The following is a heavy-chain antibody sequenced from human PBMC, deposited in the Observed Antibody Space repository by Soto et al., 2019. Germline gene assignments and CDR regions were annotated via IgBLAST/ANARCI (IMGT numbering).Heavy chain of an antibody. CDR2: IYYSGST. J-gene: IGHJ3*02. D-gene: IGHD3-9*01. CDR3: ASAYYDILTGSAAFDI. CDR1: GGSISSYY. V-gene: IGHV4-59*01. Sequence: ETLSLTCTVSGGSISSYYWSWIRQPPGKGLEWIGYIYYSGSTNYNPSLKSRVTISVDTSKNQFSLKLSSVTAADTAVYYCASAYYDILTGSAAFDIWGQGTMVTVSS.